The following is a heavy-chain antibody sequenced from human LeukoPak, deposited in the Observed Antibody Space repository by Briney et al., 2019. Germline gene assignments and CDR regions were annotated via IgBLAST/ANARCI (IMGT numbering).Heavy chain of an antibody. Sequence: SETLSLTCTVSGGSISSSSYYWGWIRQPPGKGLEWSGSIYYSGSTYYNPSLKSRVTISVDTSKNQFSLKLSSVTAADTAVYYCARDVPYYYDSSGGAFDIWGQGTMVTVSS. CDR3: ARDVPYYYDSSGGAFDI. D-gene: IGHD3-22*01. CDR2: IYYSGST. CDR1: GGSISSSSYY. V-gene: IGHV4-39*02. J-gene: IGHJ3*02.